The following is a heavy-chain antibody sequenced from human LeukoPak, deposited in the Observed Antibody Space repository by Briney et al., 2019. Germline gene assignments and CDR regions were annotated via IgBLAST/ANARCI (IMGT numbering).Heavy chain of an antibody. J-gene: IGHJ5*02. CDR2: INPNSGGT. D-gene: IGHD6-19*01. Sequence: ASVKVSCKASGYTFTGYYMHWVRQAPGQGLEWMGWINPNSGGTNYAQKFQGWVTMTRDTSISTAYMELSRLRSDDTAVYYCARGRVAVAGTRGTGNWFDPWGQGTLVTVSS. CDR1: GYTFTGYY. V-gene: IGHV1-2*04. CDR3: ARGRVAVAGTRGTGNWFDP.